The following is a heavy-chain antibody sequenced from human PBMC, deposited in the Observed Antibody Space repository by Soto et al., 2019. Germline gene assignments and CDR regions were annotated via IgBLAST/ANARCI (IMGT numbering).Heavy chain of an antibody. Sequence: GESLKISCQCSGYTFSNFWVGWVRQLPRQGLEWMGIIYPGDHETRYSPSFHGKVTISAEKSINTAYLQWNSLEASDSAFYFCARSPRSSPYSDHWGQGALVTVSS. CDR2: IYPGDHET. D-gene: IGHD6-13*01. J-gene: IGHJ4*02. CDR3: ARSPRSSPYSDH. CDR1: GYTFSNFW. V-gene: IGHV5-51*01.